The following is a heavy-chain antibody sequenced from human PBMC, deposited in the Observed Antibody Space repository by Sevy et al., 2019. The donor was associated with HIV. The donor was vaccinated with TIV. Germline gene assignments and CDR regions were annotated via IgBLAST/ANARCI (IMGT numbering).Heavy chain of an antibody. D-gene: IGHD1-26*01. CDR2: IKYDGSEI. Sequence: GGSLRLSCAASGFNINTYWMNWVRQAPGKGLEWVANIKYDGSEIYYVDSVRGRFTISKDNARNLVYLQMNSLRAEDTALYYCVRATVIEGSFWGQGTLVTVSS. CDR3: VRATVIEGSF. J-gene: IGHJ4*02. CDR1: GFNINTYW. V-gene: IGHV3-7*01.